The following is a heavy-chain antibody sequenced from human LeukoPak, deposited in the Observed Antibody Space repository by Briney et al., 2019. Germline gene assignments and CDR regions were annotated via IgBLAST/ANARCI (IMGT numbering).Heavy chain of an antibody. Sequence: SETLSLTGAVYGGSSSGYYWSWIRQPPGKGLECIGEINHSGSTNYNPSLKSRVTISVDTSKNQFSLKLSSVTATDTAVYYCARGPPDWYFDLWGRGTLVTVSS. V-gene: IGHV4-34*01. CDR1: GGSSSGYY. J-gene: IGHJ2*01. CDR2: INHSGST. CDR3: ARGPPDWYFDL.